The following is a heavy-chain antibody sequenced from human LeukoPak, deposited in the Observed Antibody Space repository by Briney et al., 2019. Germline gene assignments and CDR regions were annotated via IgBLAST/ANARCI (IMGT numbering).Heavy chain of an antibody. CDR1: GGSFSGYY. Sequence: PSETLSLTCAVYGGSFSGYYWSWIRQPPGKGLEWIGEINHSGSTNYNPSLKSRVTISVDTSKNQFSLKLSSVIAAGTAVYYCARIYGDYDYWGQGTLVTVSS. J-gene: IGHJ4*02. V-gene: IGHV4-34*01. CDR3: ARIYGDYDY. CDR2: INHSGST. D-gene: IGHD4-17*01.